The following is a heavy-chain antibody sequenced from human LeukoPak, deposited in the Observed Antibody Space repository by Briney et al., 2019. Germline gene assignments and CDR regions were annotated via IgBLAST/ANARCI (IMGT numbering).Heavy chain of an antibody. V-gene: IGHV3-23*01. CDR3: ARGGSYYVEDRSKPDY. CDR1: GFTFSSHA. Sequence: PGGSLRLSCAASGFTFSSHAMSWVRHAPGQGLQWISAISGSGDSTYYADSVKGRFTISRDNSKTTLYLQMSSLRPEDTAVYYCARGGSYYVEDRSKPDYWGQGTLVTVSS. CDR2: ISGSGDST. J-gene: IGHJ4*02. D-gene: IGHD1-26*01.